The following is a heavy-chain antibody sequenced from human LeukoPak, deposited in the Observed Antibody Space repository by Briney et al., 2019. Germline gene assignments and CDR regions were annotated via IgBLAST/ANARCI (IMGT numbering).Heavy chain of an antibody. CDR2: IYYSGST. V-gene: IGHV4-31*03. Sequence: PSETLSLTCTVSGGSISSGGYYWSWIRQHPGKGLEWIGYIYYSGSTYYNPSLKSRVTISVDTPKNQFSLKLSSVTAADTAVYYCARVYSSSPPGAFDIWGQGTMVTVSS. CDR3: ARVYSSSPPGAFDI. J-gene: IGHJ3*02. D-gene: IGHD6-13*01. CDR1: GGSISSGGYY.